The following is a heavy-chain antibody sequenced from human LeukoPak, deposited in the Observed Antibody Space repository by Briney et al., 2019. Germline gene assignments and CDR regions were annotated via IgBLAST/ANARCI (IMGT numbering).Heavy chain of an antibody. V-gene: IGHV1-18*01. J-gene: IGHJ3*02. CDR3: ARGSYYDSGGYDEAFDI. Sequence: GGSVKVSCKASGYPLTSYGIRWVRQAPGQGLGWMGWISGYNGNTKYAQNLQGRVTMTTDTSTTTAYMELRSLRSDDTAVYYCARGSYYDSGGYDEAFDIWGQGTAVTVSS. D-gene: IGHD3-22*01. CDR1: GYPLTSYG. CDR2: ISGYNGNT.